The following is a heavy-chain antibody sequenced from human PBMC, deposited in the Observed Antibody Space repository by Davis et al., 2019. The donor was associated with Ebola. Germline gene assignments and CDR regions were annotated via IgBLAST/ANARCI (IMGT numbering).Heavy chain of an antibody. Sequence: PGGSLRLSCAASGFTFSSYAMSWVRQAPGKGLEWVSEVTGGGARTYYADSVKGRFTISRDNSKNTLHLQMNSLRVEDTAMYYCVKDTSNIWFDVWGQGTLVTVSA. CDR3: VKDTSNIWFDV. CDR2: VTGGGART. V-gene: IGHV3-23*01. CDR1: GFTFSSYA. D-gene: IGHD2/OR15-2a*01. J-gene: IGHJ3*01.